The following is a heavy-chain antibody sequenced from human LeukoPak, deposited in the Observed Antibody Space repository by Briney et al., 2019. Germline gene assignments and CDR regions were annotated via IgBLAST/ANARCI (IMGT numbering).Heavy chain of an antibody. J-gene: IGHJ4*02. CDR1: GGSFSGYY. CDR3: AREPQLLFANRIDY. D-gene: IGHD2-2*01. Sequence: PSETLSLTCAVYGGSFSGYYWSWIRQPPGKGLEWIGEINHSGSTNYNPSLKSRVTISVDTSKNQFSLKLSSVTAADTAVYYCAREPQLLFANRIDYWGQGTLVTVSS. V-gene: IGHV4-34*01. CDR2: INHSGST.